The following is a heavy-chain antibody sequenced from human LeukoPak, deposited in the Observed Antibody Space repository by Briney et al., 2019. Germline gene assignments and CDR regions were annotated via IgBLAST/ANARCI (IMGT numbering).Heavy chain of an antibody. V-gene: IGHV3-23*01. D-gene: IGHD3-22*01. CDR2: SSGSGAST. CDR3: AKVGEVVVLKEHAY. Sequence: PGVSLSLSCADSGFSFSSYSMSWVRQAPGKGLGWVAGSSGSGASTYYANSFKGRFTMTRDNSKNTLYPQMNSLRAEDTALYYCAKVGEVVVLKEHAYWRQGTLVTVSS. CDR1: GFSFSSYS. J-gene: IGHJ4*02.